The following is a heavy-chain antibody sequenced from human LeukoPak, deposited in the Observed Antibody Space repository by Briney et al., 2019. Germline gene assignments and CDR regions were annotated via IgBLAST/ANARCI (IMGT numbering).Heavy chain of an antibody. Sequence: GGSLRLSCGASGFIFSHYGMHWVRQAPGKGLEWVAYLEKDGDDIMYGDSVKGRFTISRDNSKNKVYLQMNSLRSEDTAVYYCAKDSGTLHGGPDFWGQGNLVSVSS. J-gene: IGHJ4*02. D-gene: IGHD3-10*01. V-gene: IGHV3-30*02. CDR2: LEKDGDDI. CDR3: AKDSGTLHGGPDF. CDR1: GFIFSHYG.